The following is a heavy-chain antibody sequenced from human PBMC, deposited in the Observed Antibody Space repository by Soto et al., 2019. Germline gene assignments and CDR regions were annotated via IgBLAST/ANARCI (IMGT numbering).Heavy chain of an antibody. CDR1: GYTFTSYG. V-gene: IGHV1-46*01. CDR2: INPTGGST. Sequence: ASVKVSCKASGYTFTSYGISWVRQAPGQGLEWMGIINPTGGSTTYAQKFQGRVTTTRDTPTSTVYMELSSLRFEDTAVYYCARDGDFWRWDYWGQGTQVTVSS. J-gene: IGHJ4*02. CDR3: ARDGDFWRWDY. D-gene: IGHD3-3*01.